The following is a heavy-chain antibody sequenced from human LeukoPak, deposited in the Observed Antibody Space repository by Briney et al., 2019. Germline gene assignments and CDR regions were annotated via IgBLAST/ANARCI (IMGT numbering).Heavy chain of an antibody. D-gene: IGHD3-10*01. V-gene: IGHV4-59*12. CDR3: ARIRVRGVIRYYYYMDV. J-gene: IGHJ6*03. Sequence: KASETLSLTCTVSGGSISSYYWSWIRQPPGKGLEWIGYIYYSGSTNYNPSLKSRVTISVDTSKNQFSLKLSSVTAADTAVYYCARIRVRGVIRYYYYMDVWGKGTTVTVSS. CDR2: IYYSGST. CDR1: GGSISSYY.